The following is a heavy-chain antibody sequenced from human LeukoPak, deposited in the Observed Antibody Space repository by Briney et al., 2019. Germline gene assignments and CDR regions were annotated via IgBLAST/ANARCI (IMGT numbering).Heavy chain of an antibody. J-gene: IGHJ6*04. CDR2: IYYSGST. CDR3: ARVGSGSYQRGSVDV. Sequence: PSETLSLTCTVSGGSINTPNYYWGWIRQPPGKGLQWIGSIYYSGSTYYNPSLKSRVTISLDTSKNQFSLKLSSVTAADTAVYYCARVGSGSYQRGSVDVWGKGTTITVSS. D-gene: IGHD3-10*01. CDR1: GGSINTPNYY. V-gene: IGHV4-39*07.